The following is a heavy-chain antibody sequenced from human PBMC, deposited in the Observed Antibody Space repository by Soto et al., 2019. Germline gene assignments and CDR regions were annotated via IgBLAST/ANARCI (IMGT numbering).Heavy chain of an antibody. D-gene: IGHD1-26*01. J-gene: IGHJ4*02. V-gene: IGHV4-38-2*02. CDR3: AREKVGKTFFDT. CDR1: GFAISRGYY. CDR2: TYPSVSS. Sequence: SETLSLTGSVSGFAISRGYYWSWVRQPPGKGLEWIGSTYPSVSSYHNPSLATRLRLSIDTSKNQFTLNLTSVTAADTALYFCAREKVGKTFFDTWGQCSQLKVSS.